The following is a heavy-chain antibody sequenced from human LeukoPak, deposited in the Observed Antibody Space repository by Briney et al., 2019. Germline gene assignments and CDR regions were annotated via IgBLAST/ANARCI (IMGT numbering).Heavy chain of an antibody. V-gene: IGHV4-34*01. CDR3: ARGPRYDCSGGSCYGPFDY. CDR1: GFTFSKSW. CDR2: INHSGST. J-gene: IGHJ4*02. D-gene: IGHD2-15*01. Sequence: GSLRLSCAASGFTFSKSWMTWVRQPPGKGLEWIGEINHSGSTNYNPSLKSRVTISVDTSKNQFSLKLSSVTAADTAVYYCARGPRYDCSGGSCYGPFDYWGQGTLVTVSS.